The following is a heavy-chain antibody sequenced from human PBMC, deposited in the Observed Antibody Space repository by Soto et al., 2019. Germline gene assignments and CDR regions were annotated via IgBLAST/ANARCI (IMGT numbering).Heavy chain of an antibody. CDR3: ARINIAGTFYYDN. J-gene: IGHJ4*02. CDR2: IYYSGSA. D-gene: IGHD6-13*01. CDR1: GGSISSGDYY. V-gene: IGHV4-30-4*01. Sequence: KPSETLSLTCSVSGGSISSGDYYWSWVRQPPGKGLEWIGYIYYSGSAYYNPSLKTRLAMSVDTSNNHFSLKLSSVTVADTAAYYCARINIAGTFYYDNWGQGTPVTVSS.